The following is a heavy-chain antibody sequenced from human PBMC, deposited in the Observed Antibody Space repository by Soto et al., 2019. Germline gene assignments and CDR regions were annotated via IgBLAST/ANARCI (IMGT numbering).Heavy chain of an antibody. Sequence: VASVKVSCKASGYTFTSYYMHWVRQAPGQGLEWMGIINPSGGSTSYAQKFQGRVTMTRDTSTSTVYMELSSLRSEDTAVYYCAREEAEYDSSGYYYNRFDYWGQGTLVTVSS. J-gene: IGHJ4*02. CDR2: INPSGGST. CDR3: AREEAEYDSSGYYYNRFDY. V-gene: IGHV1-46*01. CDR1: GYTFTSYY. D-gene: IGHD3-22*01.